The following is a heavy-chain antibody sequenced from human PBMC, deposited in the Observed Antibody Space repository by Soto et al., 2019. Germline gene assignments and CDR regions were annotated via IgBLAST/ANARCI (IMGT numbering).Heavy chain of an antibody. Sequence: QVQLVQSGAEVKEPGASVRVSCKASGYTFTSYDINWLRQATGQGLEWMGWMNPESRNTGYAQKFQGRVTMTRDTSISTAYMELTSLRSEDTAVYYCARFVRHQLPTIDFWGQGTLVTGSS. V-gene: IGHV1-8*01. CDR2: MNPESRNT. J-gene: IGHJ4*02. D-gene: IGHD2-2*01. CDR1: GYTFTSYD. CDR3: ARFVRHQLPTIDF.